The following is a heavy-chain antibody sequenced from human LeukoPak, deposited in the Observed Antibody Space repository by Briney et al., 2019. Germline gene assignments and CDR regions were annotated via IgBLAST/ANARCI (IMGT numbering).Heavy chain of an antibody. V-gene: IGHV3-30*18. CDR3: AKHPGDVPSPTHFDY. D-gene: IGHD7-27*01. CDR2: ISNDESNK. CDR1: GFTFSSSA. Sequence: PGGSLRLSCAASGFTFSSSAMHWVRQPPGKGLEWVTVISNDESNKYYADSVKGRFTISRGNSKNMLYLQMNSLRAEDTAVYYCAKHPGDVPSPTHFDYWGQGTLVTVSS. J-gene: IGHJ4*02.